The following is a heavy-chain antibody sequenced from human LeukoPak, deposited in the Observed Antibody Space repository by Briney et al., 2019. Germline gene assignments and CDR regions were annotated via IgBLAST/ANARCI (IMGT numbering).Heavy chain of an antibody. J-gene: IGHJ4*02. CDR3: ARGSGSYYGELDY. Sequence: PSETLSLTCTVSGGSISSSSYYWGWIRQPPGKGLEWIGSIYYSGSTYYNPSLKSRVTISVDTSKNQFSLKLSSVTAADTAMYYCARGSGSYYGELDYWGQGTLVTVSS. V-gene: IGHV4-39*07. D-gene: IGHD1-26*01. CDR2: IYYSGST. CDR1: GGSISSSSYY.